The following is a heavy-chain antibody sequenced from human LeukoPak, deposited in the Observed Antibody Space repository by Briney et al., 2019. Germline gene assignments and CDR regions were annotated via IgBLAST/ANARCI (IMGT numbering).Heavy chain of an antibody. V-gene: IGHV4-38-2*02. CDR1: GYSISSGYY. CDR2: IYHSGST. D-gene: IGHD2-2*01. CDR3: ARDGLVVPKY. Sequence: PSETLSLTCTVSGYSISSGYYWGWIRQPPGKGLEWIGSIYHSGSTYYSPSLESRVTISIDTSRNKFSLKLNSVTAADTAFYFCARDGLVVPKYWGQGILVTVSS. J-gene: IGHJ4*02.